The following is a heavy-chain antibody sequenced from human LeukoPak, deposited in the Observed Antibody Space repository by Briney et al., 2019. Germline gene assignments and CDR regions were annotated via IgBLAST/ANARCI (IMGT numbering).Heavy chain of an antibody. CDR3: ARDTSSVGSFDP. Sequence: SETLSLTCTVSGGSISSSSYYWGWIRQPPGKGLEWIGSIYYSGSTYYNPSLKSRVTISVDTSKNQFSLKLSSVTAADTAVYYCARDTSSVGSFDPWGQGTLVTVSS. J-gene: IGHJ5*02. V-gene: IGHV4-39*07. D-gene: IGHD1-26*01. CDR1: GGSISSSSYY. CDR2: IYYSGST.